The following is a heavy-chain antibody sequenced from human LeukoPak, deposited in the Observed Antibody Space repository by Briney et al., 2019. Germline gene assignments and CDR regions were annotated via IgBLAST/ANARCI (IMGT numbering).Heavy chain of an antibody. CDR3: ARGDSSGYPDY. V-gene: IGHV4-4*02. Sequence: SETLSLTCTVSGGSISSSNWWGWVRQPPGKGLEWIGEIYHSGSTNYNPSVKSRLTISVDKSKNQFSLKLSSVTAADTAVYYCARGDSSGYPDYWGQGTLVTVSS. J-gene: IGHJ4*02. CDR2: IYHSGST. D-gene: IGHD3-22*01. CDR1: GGSISSSNW.